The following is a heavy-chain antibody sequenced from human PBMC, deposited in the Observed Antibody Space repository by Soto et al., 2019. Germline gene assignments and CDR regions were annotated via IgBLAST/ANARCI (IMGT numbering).Heavy chain of an antibody. CDR3: AKDASDSSGYDFDY. Sequence: QVQLVESGGGVVQPGRSLRLSCAASGFTFSRYGMHWVRQAPGKGLEWVAVISYDGSNKYYADSVKGRFPISRDNSKNTLYLQMNSLRAEDTAVYYCAKDASDSSGYDFDYWGQGTLVTVSS. J-gene: IGHJ4*02. D-gene: IGHD3-22*01. CDR1: GFTFSRYG. V-gene: IGHV3-30*18. CDR2: ISYDGSNK.